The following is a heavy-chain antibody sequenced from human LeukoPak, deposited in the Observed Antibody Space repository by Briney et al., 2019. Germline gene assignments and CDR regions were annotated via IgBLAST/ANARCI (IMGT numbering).Heavy chain of an antibody. CDR1: GFTFDGYA. V-gene: IGHV3-9*01. D-gene: IGHD6-13*01. CDR3: AKDWVAAAGRFDY. Sequence: GGSLRLSCAASGFTFDGYAMHWVRQAPGKGLEWVSGISWNSGSIGYADSVKGRFTISRDNAKNSLYLQMNSLRAEDTALYYCAKDWVAAAGRFDYWGQGTLVTVSS. CDR2: ISWNSGSI. J-gene: IGHJ4*02.